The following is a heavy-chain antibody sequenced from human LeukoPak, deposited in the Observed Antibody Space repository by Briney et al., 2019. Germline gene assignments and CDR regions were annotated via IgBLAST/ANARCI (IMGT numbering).Heavy chain of an antibody. V-gene: IGHV3-48*01. D-gene: IGHD1-26*01. J-gene: IGHJ4*02. CDR2: IISSSSTI. CDR3: ARDPYSGSHFDY. CDR1: GFTFSSYS. Sequence: GGSLRLSCAASGFTFSSYSMTSVRQDPGKGMEWVSYIISSSSTIYYADAVKGRFTISRDNAKNSLYLQMNSLRAEDTAVYYCARDPYSGSHFDYWGQGTLVTVSS.